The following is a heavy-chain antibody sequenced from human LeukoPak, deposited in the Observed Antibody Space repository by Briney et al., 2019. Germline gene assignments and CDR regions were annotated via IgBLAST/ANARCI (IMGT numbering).Heavy chain of an antibody. V-gene: IGHV4-34*01. CDR1: GGSFSGYY. CDR2: INHSGST. D-gene: IGHD3-3*01. Sequence: SETLSLTCAVYGGSFSGYYWSWIRQPPGKGLEWIGEINHSGSTNYNPSLKSRVTISVDTSKNQFSLKLSSVTAADTVVYYCARALKDFWSGYSRAYFDYWGQGTLVTVSS. CDR3: ARALKDFWSGYSRAYFDY. J-gene: IGHJ4*02.